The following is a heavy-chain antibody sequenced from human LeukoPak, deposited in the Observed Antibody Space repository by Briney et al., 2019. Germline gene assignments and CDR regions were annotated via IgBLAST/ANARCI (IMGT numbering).Heavy chain of an antibody. J-gene: IGHJ4*02. D-gene: IGHD3-22*01. V-gene: IGHV3-30*02. CDR3: AREFTGVHVVVPNWGGEFDY. CDR2: IRDDGDAQ. CDR1: GFSFRHYG. Sequence: GGSLRLSCAASGFSFRHYGMYWVRQAPGKGLEWVSFIRDDGDAQYYADSVKGRFTISRDNSKNTLYLQMNSLRAEDTAVYYCAREFTGVHVVVPNWGGEFDYWGQGILVTVSS.